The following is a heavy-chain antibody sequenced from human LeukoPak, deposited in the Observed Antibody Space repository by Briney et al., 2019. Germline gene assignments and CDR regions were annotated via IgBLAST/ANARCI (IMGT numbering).Heavy chain of an antibody. V-gene: IGHV3-21*01. CDR1: GFTFRSHS. Sequence: GGSLRLSRAASGFTFRSHSLDWVRQAPGKGLEWVSSITGAGSIQYADSVQGRFTISRDNTQNSIFLQMNSPRAEDTAVYYCVRDVIHSYFDIWGQGILVTVSS. J-gene: IGHJ4*02. D-gene: IGHD2/OR15-2a*01. CDR2: ITGAGSI. CDR3: VRDVIHSYFDI.